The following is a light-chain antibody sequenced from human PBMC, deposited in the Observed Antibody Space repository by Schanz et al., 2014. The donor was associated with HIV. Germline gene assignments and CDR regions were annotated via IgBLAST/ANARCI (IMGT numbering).Light chain of an antibody. CDR1: SSNIGTNT. V-gene: IGLV1-44*01. Sequence: QSVLTQPPSASGTPGQRVTISCSGSSSNIGTNTVNWYQQLPGTAPKLLIYSNSQRPSGVPDRFSGSKSGTSASLAISGLRSDDEAHYYCATWDDSLNGVVFGGGTKPTVL. CDR3: ATWDDSLNGVV. J-gene: IGLJ2*01. CDR2: SNS.